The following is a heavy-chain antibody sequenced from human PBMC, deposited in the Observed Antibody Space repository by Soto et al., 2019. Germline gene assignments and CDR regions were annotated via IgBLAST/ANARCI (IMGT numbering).Heavy chain of an antibody. CDR1: GGTFSSYA. Sequence: QVQLVQPGAEVKKPGSSVKVSCKASGGTFSSYAISWVRQAPRQGLEWMGGIIPIFGTANYAQKFQGRVTITADKSTSTAYMELSSLRSEDTAVYYCARVTDYYDSSGYPNWFDPWGQGTLVTVSS. V-gene: IGHV1-69*06. D-gene: IGHD3-22*01. CDR3: ARVTDYYDSSGYPNWFDP. J-gene: IGHJ5*02. CDR2: IIPIFGTA.